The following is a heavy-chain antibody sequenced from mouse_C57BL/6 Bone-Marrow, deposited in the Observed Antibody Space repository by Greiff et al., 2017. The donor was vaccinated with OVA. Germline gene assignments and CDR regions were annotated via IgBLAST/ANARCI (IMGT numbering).Heavy chain of an antibody. J-gene: IGHJ3*01. D-gene: IGHD3-1*01. V-gene: IGHV5-4*01. CDR2: ISDGGSYT. CDR1: GFTFSSYA. Sequence: EVKVVESGGGLVKPGGSLKLSCAASGFTFSSYAMSWVRQTPEKRLEWVATISDGGSYTYYPDNVKGRFTISRDNAKNNLYLQMSHLKSEDTAMYYCARDRAGPSSWFAYWGQGTLVTVSA. CDR3: ARDRAGPSSWFAY.